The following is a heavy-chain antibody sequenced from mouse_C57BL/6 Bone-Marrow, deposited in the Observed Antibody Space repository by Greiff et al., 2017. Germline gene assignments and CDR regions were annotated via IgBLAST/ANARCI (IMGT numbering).Heavy chain of an antibody. CDR1: GFSLSTFGMG. CDR2: IWWDDDK. Sequence: QVQLQQSGPGILQPSQTLSLTCSFSGFSLSTFGMGVGWIRQPSGKGLEWLAHIWWDDDKYYNPALKSRLTISKDTSKNQVFLKIANVDTADTATYYCARIRTYYGNPFAYWGQGTLVTVSA. CDR3: ARIRTYYGNPFAY. D-gene: IGHD2-10*01. J-gene: IGHJ3*01. V-gene: IGHV8-8*01.